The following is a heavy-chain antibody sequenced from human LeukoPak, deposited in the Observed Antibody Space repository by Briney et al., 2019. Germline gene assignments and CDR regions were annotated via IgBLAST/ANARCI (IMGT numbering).Heavy chain of an antibody. D-gene: IGHD6-19*01. CDR2: IYTSGST. V-gene: IGHV4-4*08. CDR3: ARQPHSSGWYCGMDV. Sequence: SETLSLTCTVSGGSISSYYWSWIRQPPGKGLEWIGYIYTSGSTNYNPSLKSRVTISVDTSKNQFSLKLSSVTAADTAVYYCARQPHSSGWYCGMDVWGQGTTVTVSS. J-gene: IGHJ6*02. CDR1: GGSISSYY.